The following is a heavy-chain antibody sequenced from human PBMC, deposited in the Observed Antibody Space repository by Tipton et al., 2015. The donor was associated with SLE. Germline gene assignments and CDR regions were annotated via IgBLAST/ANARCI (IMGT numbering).Heavy chain of an antibody. V-gene: IGHV4-4*02. CDR2: IYQSGTT. CDR1: GGSISSGSW. J-gene: IGHJ6*02. D-gene: IGHD2-21*02. CDR3: ARGMVTWRGAILGVDV. Sequence: GLVKPSGTLSLTCAVSGGSISSGSWWSWVRQPPGKGLEWIGEIYQSGTTNYNPSLRSRVTISVDKSKNQFSLKLTSVTAADTAVYYCARGMVTWRGAILGVDVWGQGTTVNVSS.